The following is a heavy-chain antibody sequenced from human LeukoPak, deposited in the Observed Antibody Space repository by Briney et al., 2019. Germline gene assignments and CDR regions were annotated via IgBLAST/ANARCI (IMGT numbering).Heavy chain of an antibody. D-gene: IGHD3-22*01. CDR3: AKDGGQLEVITYYFDY. J-gene: IGHJ4*02. V-gene: IGHV3-30*18. CDR1: GFTFSSYG. Sequence: PGRSLRLSCAASGFTFSSYGMHWVRQAPGKGLEWVAVISFDGSNKYYADSVKGRFTISRDNSKNTLYLQMNSLRAEDTAVYYCAKDGGQLEVITYYFDYWGQGTLVTVSS. CDR2: ISFDGSNK.